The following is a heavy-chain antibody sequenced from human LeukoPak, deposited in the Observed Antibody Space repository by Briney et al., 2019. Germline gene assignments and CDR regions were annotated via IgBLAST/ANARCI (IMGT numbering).Heavy chain of an antibody. J-gene: IGHJ4*02. CDR1: GFTFSSYA. D-gene: IGHD6-19*01. Sequence: GGSLRLSCAASGFTFSSYAMHWVRQAPGKGLEWVAVISYDGSNKYYADSVKGRFTISRDNSKNTPYLQMNSLRAEDTAVYYCARDSSGWYWEYWGQGTLVTVSS. CDR2: ISYDGSNK. V-gene: IGHV3-30-3*01. CDR3: ARDSSGWYWEY.